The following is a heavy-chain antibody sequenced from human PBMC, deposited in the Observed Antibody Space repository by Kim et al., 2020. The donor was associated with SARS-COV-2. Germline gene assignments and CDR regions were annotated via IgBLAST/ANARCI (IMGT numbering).Heavy chain of an antibody. V-gene: IGHV4-59*13. CDR3: VRGFDY. CDR1: GGSISSYY. Sequence: SETLSLTCTVSGGSISSYYWSWIRQPPGKGLEWIGYIYYSGSTNYNPSLKSRVTISVDTSKNQFSLKLSSVTAADTAVYYCVRGFDYWGQGTLVPASS. CDR2: IYYSGST. J-gene: IGHJ4*02. D-gene: IGHD3-16*01.